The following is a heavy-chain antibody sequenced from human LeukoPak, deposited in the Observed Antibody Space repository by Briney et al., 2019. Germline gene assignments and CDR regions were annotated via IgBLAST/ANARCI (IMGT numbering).Heavy chain of an antibody. D-gene: IGHD5-12*01. CDR2: IWYDGSNK. CDR1: GFTFSSYG. Sequence: GGSLRLSCAASGFTFSSYGMHWVRQAPGKGLEWVAVIWYDGSNKYYADSVKGRFTISRDNSKNTLYLQMNSLRAEDTAVYYCAKCGNSGCHLIDYWGQGTLVTVSS. J-gene: IGHJ4*02. V-gene: IGHV3-33*06. CDR3: AKCGNSGCHLIDY.